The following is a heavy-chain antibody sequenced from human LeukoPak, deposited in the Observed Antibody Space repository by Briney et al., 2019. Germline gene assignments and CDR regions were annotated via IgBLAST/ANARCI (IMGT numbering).Heavy chain of an antibody. CDR2: MNPNSGNT. CDR3: ARGVVATQASYDY. Sequence: ASVKVSCKASGYTFTSYDINWVRQAPGQGLEWMGWMNPNSGNTGYAQKFQGRVTMTRNTSISTAYMELSSPRSEDTAVYYCARGVVATQASYDYWGQGTLVTVSS. D-gene: IGHD1-26*01. J-gene: IGHJ4*02. CDR1: GYTFTSYD. V-gene: IGHV1-8*01.